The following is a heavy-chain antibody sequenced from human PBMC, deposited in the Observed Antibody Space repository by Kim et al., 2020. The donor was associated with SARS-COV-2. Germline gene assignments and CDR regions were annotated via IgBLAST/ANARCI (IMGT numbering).Heavy chain of an antibody. Sequence: ASVKVSCKASGYTFTGYYMHWVRQAPGQGLEWMGRINPNSGGTNFAQKFQGMVTMTRDTSISTAYMELSRLRSDDTAVYYCAREENYYGSGSYYNVYWGQGTLVTVSS. D-gene: IGHD3-10*01. CDR1: GYTFTGYY. CDR2: INPNSGGT. J-gene: IGHJ4*02. CDR3: AREENYYGSGSYYNVY. V-gene: IGHV1-2*06.